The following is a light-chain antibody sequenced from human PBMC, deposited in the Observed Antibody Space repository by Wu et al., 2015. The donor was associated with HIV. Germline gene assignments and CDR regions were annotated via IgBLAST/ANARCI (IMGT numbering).Light chain of an antibody. J-gene: IGKJ5*01. Sequence: EIVMTQSPATLSVSPGGRVTLSCRASQIIATNLAWYQQKPGQPPRLLIYDASTRATGIAARFSGSGSGTEFTLTIDNMRSEDFAFYYCQQYNDWVTFGQGTRLEIK. CDR1: QIIATN. V-gene: IGKV3D-15*01. CDR3: QQYNDWVT. CDR2: DAS.